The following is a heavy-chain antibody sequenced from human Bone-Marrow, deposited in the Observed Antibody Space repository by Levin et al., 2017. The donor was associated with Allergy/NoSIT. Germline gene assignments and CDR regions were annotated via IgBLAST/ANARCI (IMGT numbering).Heavy chain of an antibody. CDR1: GYPFSSYG. D-gene: IGHD4-17*01. CDR2: VSTYNDDT. V-gene: IGHV1-18*01. J-gene: IGHJ4*02. CDR3: TLDYGDYISY. Sequence: GESLKISCKASGYPFSSYGISWVRQAPGQGLEWMGWVSTYNDDTKYVQKFQGRLTMTTHTFTSTAYMELETLRSDDTAVYYCTLDYGDYISYWGQGTLVSVSS.